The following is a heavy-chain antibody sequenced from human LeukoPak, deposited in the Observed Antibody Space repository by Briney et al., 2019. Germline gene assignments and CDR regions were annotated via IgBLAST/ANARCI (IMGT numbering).Heavy chain of an antibody. D-gene: IGHD2-2*01. CDR1: GFTFSSYS. J-gene: IGHJ4*02. CDR3: ARETDSTLFDY. Sequence: GGSLRLSCAASGFTFSSYSMNWVRQAPGKGLEWVSYISSSGSTMYYAHSVKGRFTISRDNAKHSLYLQMNSLRAEDTAVYYCARETDSTLFDYWGQGTLVTVSS. CDR2: ISSSGSTM. V-gene: IGHV3-48*04.